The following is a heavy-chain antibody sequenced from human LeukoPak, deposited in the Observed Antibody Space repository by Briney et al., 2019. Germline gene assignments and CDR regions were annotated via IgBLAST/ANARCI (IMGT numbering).Heavy chain of an antibody. CDR2: ISGSGGST. CDR3: ANQYYYDSSGYYYFDY. D-gene: IGHD3-22*01. J-gene: IGHJ4*02. V-gene: IGHV3-23*01. CDR1: GFTFSSYA. Sequence: GGSLRLSCAASGFTFSSYAMSWVRQAPGKRLEWVSAISGSGGSTYYADSVKGRFTISRDNSKNTLYLQMNSLRAEDTAVYYCANQYYYDSSGYYYFDYWGQGTLVTVSS.